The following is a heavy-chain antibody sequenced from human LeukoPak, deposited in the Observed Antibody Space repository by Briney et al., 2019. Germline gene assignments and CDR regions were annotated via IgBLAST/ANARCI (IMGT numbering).Heavy chain of an antibody. Sequence: GGSLRLSCAASGFTFSSYAIHWVRQAPGKGLEWVAVISYDGSNKYYADSVKGRFTISRDNSKNTLYLQMNSLRAEDTAVYYCARTYCSSTSCFWFDPWGQGTLVTVSS. J-gene: IGHJ5*02. CDR3: ARTYCSSTSCFWFDP. V-gene: IGHV3-30-3*01. D-gene: IGHD2-2*01. CDR2: ISYDGSNK. CDR1: GFTFSSYA.